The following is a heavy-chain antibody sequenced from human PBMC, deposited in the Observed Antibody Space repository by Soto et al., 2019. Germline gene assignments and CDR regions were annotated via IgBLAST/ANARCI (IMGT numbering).Heavy chain of an antibody. CDR3: AREGPFDY. CDR1: GFTVSSNY. CDR2: IYINGST. V-gene: IGHV3-53*01. Sequence: GGSLRLSCAASGFTVSSNYMSWVRQAPGKGLEWVSVIYINGSTYYSDSVKGRFTISRDNSKNTLYLQMNSLRAEDTAVYYCAREGPFDYWGQGTLVTVSS. J-gene: IGHJ4*02.